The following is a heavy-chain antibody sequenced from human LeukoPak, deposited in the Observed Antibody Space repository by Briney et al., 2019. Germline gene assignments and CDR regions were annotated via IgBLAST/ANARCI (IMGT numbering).Heavy chain of an antibody. CDR3: ARTDGMDV. V-gene: IGHV3-33*01. Sequence: GRSLRLSCAASGFTFRNYGMHWVRQAPGKGLEWVAVIWYDGSNKYYADSVKGRFTISRDNAKNSLYLQMNSLRDEDTAVYYCARTDGMDVWGQGTTVTVSS. CDR2: IWYDGSNK. CDR1: GFTFRNYG. J-gene: IGHJ6*02.